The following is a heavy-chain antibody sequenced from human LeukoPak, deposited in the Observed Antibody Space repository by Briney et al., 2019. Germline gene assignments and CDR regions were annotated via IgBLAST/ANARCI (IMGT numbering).Heavy chain of an antibody. D-gene: IGHD2-15*01. J-gene: IGHJ4*02. V-gene: IGHV3-23*01. CDR2: ISGSGGST. Sequence: PGGSLRLSCAASEFTFSSYAMSWVRQAPGKGLEWVSAISGSGGSTYYAGSVKGRFTISRDNSKNTLYLQMNSLRAEDTAVYYCAKGRYCSGGSCYSRGYFDYWGQGTLVTVSS. CDR3: AKGRYCSGGSCYSRGYFDY. CDR1: EFTFSSYA.